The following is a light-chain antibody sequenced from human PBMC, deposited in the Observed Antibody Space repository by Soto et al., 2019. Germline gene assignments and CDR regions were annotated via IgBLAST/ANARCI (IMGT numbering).Light chain of an antibody. CDR2: EVT. J-gene: IGLJ2*01. Sequence: QSVLTQPPAASGSPGQSVTISCTGTRSDVGDYNYVSWYQQHPGKAPKLLIYEVTKRPSGVPDRFSGSKSANTASLTVSGLQAEDEADYYCSSYAGSDNFEVFGGGTQLTVL. V-gene: IGLV2-8*01. CDR3: SSYAGSDNFEV. CDR1: RSDVGDYNY.